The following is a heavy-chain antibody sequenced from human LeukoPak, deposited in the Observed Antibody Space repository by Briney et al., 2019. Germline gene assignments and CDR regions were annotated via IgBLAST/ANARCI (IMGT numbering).Heavy chain of an antibody. V-gene: IGHV3-23*01. CDR3: AKFYCTNGVCYPPDY. CDR1: GFTLSSYA. Sequence: GGSLRLSCAASGFTLSSYAMSWVRHAPGKGLEWVSAISDTGNTYHANSVKGRFTISRDNSKNTLYLQMNSLRAEDTAVYYCAKFYCTNGVCYPPDYWGQGTLVTVSS. CDR2: ISDTGNT. D-gene: IGHD2-8*01. J-gene: IGHJ4*02.